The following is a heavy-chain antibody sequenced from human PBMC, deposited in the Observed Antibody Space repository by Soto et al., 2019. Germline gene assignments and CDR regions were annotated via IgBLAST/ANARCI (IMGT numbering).Heavy chain of an antibody. D-gene: IGHD3-3*01. CDR2: ISTTSSSI. CDR3: ARKGVAFDY. J-gene: IGHJ4*02. Sequence: GGSLRLSCAASGFTFSSYSMNWVRQAPGKGLEWISYISTTSSSIYYADSVKGRFTISRDNAKNSLFLQMNSLRDEDTAVYYCARKGVAFDYWGQGAMVTVYS. V-gene: IGHV3-48*02. CDR1: GFTFSSYS.